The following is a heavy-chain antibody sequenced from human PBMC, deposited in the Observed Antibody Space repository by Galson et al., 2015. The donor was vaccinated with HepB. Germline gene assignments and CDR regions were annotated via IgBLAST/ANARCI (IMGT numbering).Heavy chain of an antibody. J-gene: IGHJ4*02. V-gene: IGHV3-33*08. CDR3: ARDGRPVVVAADY. CDR2: IWYDGSNK. D-gene: IGHD2-15*01. Sequence: SLRLSCAASGFTFSSYGMHWVRQAPGKGLEWVAVIWYDGSNKYYADSVKGRFTISRDNSKNTLYLQMNSLRAEDTAVYYCARDGRPVVVAADYWGQGTLVTVSS. CDR1: GFTFSSYG.